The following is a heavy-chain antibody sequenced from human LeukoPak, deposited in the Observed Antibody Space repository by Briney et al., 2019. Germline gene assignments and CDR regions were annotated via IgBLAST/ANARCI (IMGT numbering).Heavy chain of an antibody. CDR1: GFTFSSYW. Sequence: PGGSLRLSCAASGFTFSSYWMSWVRQAPGKGLEWVANIKQDGSEKYYVDSVKGRFTISRDNAKNSLYLQMNSLRAEDTAVYYCARHSSKGMGSGSYYYYGMDVWGQGTTVTVSS. D-gene: IGHD2-15*01. V-gene: IGHV3-7*01. J-gene: IGHJ6*02. CDR3: ARHSSKGMGSGSYYYYGMDV. CDR2: IKQDGSEK.